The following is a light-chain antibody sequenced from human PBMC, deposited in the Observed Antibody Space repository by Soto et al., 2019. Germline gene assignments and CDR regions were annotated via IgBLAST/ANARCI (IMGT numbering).Light chain of an antibody. CDR2: AVS. Sequence: QSALTQPASVSGSPGQSITISCTGTSSDLGGYNYVSWYQQHPGKAPKLMIFAVSNRPSGVSNRFSGAKSGNTASLTISRLQAEDEAEDYCSSYANCFTVIFGGETKLTVL. CDR1: SSDLGGYNY. CDR3: SSYANCFTVI. V-gene: IGLV2-14*01. J-gene: IGLJ2*01.